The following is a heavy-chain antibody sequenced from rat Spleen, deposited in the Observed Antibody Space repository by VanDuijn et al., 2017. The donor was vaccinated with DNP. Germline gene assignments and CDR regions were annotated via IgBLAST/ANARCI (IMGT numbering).Heavy chain of an antibody. D-gene: IGHD1-12*02. CDR3: ARTDGSYYYHYVMDA. V-gene: IGHV1-47*01. CDR2: INPGSGGT. CDR1: GYTFTSNH. J-gene: IGHJ4*01. Sequence: QVQLQQSGAELVKPGTSVKLSCKASGYTFTSNHMNWIKQTTGQGLEWIGIINPGSGGTSYNVKFKGKATLTVDKSSSTAFMQLSSLTLEDSAVYYCARTDGSYYYHYVMDAWGQGASVTVSS.